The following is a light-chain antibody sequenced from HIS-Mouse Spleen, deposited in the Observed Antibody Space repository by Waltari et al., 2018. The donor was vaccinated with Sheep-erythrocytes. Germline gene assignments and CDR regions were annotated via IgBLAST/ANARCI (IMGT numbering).Light chain of an antibody. Sequence: QSALTQPASVSGSPGQSITISCTGTSSDVGSYNLVSWYQQHPGKAPKLMIYEGSKRPSGVVNRVSGSKSGNTASLTISGLQAEDEADYYCCSYAGSSTPWVFGGGTKLTVL. V-gene: IGLV2-23*01. CDR1: SSDVGSYNL. J-gene: IGLJ3*02. CDR2: EGS. CDR3: CSYAGSSTPWV.